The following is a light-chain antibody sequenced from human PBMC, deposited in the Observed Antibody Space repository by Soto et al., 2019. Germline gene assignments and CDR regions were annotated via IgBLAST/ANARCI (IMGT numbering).Light chain of an antibody. J-gene: IGKJ1*01. V-gene: IGKV1-5*03. Sequence: DIQMNQSTSTLSASVGDRVTITCRASQSISSWLAWYQQKPGKAPKLLIYKASSLESGVPSRFSGSGSGTEFTLTISSLQPDDFATYYCQHYNSYSEAFGQGTKVDI. CDR2: KAS. CDR3: QHYNSYSEA. CDR1: QSISSW.